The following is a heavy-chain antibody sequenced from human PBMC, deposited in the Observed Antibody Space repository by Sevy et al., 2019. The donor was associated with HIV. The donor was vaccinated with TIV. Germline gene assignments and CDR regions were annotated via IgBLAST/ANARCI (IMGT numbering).Heavy chain of an antibody. CDR3: ARVNSFDGDYVVGDY. V-gene: IGHV3-30-3*01. J-gene: IGHJ4*02. Sequence: GGSLRLSCAASGFTFSMYAIKWVRQAPGKGLEWVALISYDGGNKYHADSVKGRFTISRDNSKNTLYLQMNSLGAEDTAVYYCARVNSFDGDYVVGDYWGQGTLVTVSS. CDR1: GFTFSMYA. D-gene: IGHD4-17*01. CDR2: ISYDGGNK.